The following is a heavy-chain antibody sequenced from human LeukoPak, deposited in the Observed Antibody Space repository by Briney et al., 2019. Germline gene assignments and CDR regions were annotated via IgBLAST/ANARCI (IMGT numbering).Heavy chain of an antibody. J-gene: IGHJ4*02. V-gene: IGHV1-18*01. CDR1: GYTFTSYG. CDR3: ARDLFDYYGSGSYYVGGH. Sequence: ASVKVSCKASGYTFTSYGISWVRQAPGQGLEWMGWISAYNGNTNYAQKLQGRVTMTTDTSTSTAYMELRSLRSDDTAVYYCARDLFDYYGSGSYYVGGHWGQGTLVTVSS. CDR2: ISAYNGNT. D-gene: IGHD3-10*01.